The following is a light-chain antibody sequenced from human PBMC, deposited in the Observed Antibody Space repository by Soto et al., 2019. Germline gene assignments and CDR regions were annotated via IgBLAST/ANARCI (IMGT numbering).Light chain of an antibody. V-gene: IGLV3-21*02. CDR1: NIGSKS. J-gene: IGLJ2*01. Sequence: SYELTQPPSVSVAPGQTARITCGGNNIGSKSVHWYQQKPVQAPVLGVYDDSDRPSGIPERFSGSNSGNTATLTISRVEAGDEADYYCQVWDRSSDVVFGGGTKLTVL. CDR3: QVWDRSSDVV. CDR2: DDS.